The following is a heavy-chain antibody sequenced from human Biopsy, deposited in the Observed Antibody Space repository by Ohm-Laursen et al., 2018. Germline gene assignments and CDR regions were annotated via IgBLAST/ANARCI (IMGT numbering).Heavy chain of an antibody. CDR2: TYYSGIA. CDR3: ARGGFGLDGYNSP. V-gene: IGHV4-59*01. D-gene: IGHD5-24*01. J-gene: IGHJ5*02. CDR1: GGPLNSYY. Sequence: GTLSLTWTVSGGPLNSYYWSWIRQPPGKGLEWIVYTYYSGIAANYNPSLKGRVTISVDTSKHQFSLRLTSATAADTAVFYCARGGFGLDGYNSPWGRGTLVIVSS.